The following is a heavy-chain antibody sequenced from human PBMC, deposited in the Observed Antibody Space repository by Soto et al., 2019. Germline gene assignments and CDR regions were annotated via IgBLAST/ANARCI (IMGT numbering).Heavy chain of an antibody. CDR3: ATGAAAGNFNYYYYMDV. Sequence: GGSLRLSCAASGFTFSSYWMSWVRQAPGKGLEWVANIKQDGSEKYYVDSVKGRFTISRDNAKNSLYLQMNSLRAEDTAVYYCATGAAAGNFNYYYYMDVWGKGTTVTVSS. D-gene: IGHD6-13*01. CDR1: GFTFSSYW. V-gene: IGHV3-7*01. J-gene: IGHJ6*03. CDR2: IKQDGSEK.